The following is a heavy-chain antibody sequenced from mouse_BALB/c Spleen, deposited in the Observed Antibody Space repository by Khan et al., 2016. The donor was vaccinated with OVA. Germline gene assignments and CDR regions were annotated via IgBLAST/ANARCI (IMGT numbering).Heavy chain of an antibody. J-gene: IGHJ4*01. CDR3: ARTYFSYDSYGDYYAMDY. V-gene: IGHV2-2*02. CDR1: GFSLTNYG. CDR2: IWSGGST. Sequence: VQLKQSGPGLVQPSQSLSITCTVSGFSLTNYGVHWVRQSPGKGLEWLGVIWSGGSTDSNAAFISRLSINKDKSKSQVFFRMNRLQANDTAIYYCARTYFSYDSYGDYYAMDYWGQGTSVTVSS. D-gene: IGHD2-3*01.